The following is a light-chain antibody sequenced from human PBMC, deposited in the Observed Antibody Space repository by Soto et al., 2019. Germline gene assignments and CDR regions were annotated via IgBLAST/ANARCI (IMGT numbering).Light chain of an antibody. Sequence: EIVLTQSPGTLSLSPGERATISCRASHSVSSSHLAWYQQKPGQAPRLLIYGASSRATGIPDRFSGSGSGTDFTLTISRLEPEDFAVYYCQQYGSSPRTFGQGTKVDIK. J-gene: IGKJ1*01. V-gene: IGKV3-20*01. CDR1: HSVSSSH. CDR2: GAS. CDR3: QQYGSSPRT.